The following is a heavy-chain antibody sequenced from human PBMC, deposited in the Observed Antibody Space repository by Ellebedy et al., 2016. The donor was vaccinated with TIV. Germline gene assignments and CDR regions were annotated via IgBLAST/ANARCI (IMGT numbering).Heavy chain of an antibody. V-gene: IGHV4-61*01. CDR3: ARDGQPLLGFDP. Sequence: SETLSLTCTVSGGSVSSGSYYWSWIRQPPGKGLEWIGYIYYSGSTNYNPSLKSRVTISVDTSKNQFSLKVSSVTAADTAVYYCARDGQPLLGFDPWGQGTLVTVSS. J-gene: IGHJ5*02. CDR1: GGSVSSGSYY. D-gene: IGHD2-21*02. CDR2: IYYSGST.